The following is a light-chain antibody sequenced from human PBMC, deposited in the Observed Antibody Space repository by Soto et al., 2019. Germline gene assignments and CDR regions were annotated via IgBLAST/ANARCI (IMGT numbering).Light chain of an antibody. J-gene: IGLJ3*02. V-gene: IGLV2-14*01. CDR1: SSDVGGYNF. Sequence: QSALTQPASVSGSPGQSITISCSGTSSDVGGYNFVSWYQQHPGKAPKLMIYEVSHRPSGVSNRFSGSKSDNTASLTISGLQAEDEADYYCTSYTSSDTWVFGGGTKLTAL. CDR3: TSYTSSDTWV. CDR2: EVS.